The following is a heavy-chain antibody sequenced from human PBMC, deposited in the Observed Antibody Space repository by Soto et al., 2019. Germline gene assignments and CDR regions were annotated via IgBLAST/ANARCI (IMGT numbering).Heavy chain of an antibody. CDR1: GGSISSYY. V-gene: IGHV4-59*08. J-gene: IGHJ3*02. Sequence: QVQLQESGPGLVKPSETLSLTCTVSGGSISSYYWSWIRQPPGKGLEWIGYIYYSGSTNYNPSLXRRVTIXXDTSKNQFSLKLSSVTAADTAVYYCARRYGDAFDIWGQGTMVTVSS. CDR3: ARRYGDAFDI. D-gene: IGHD4-17*01. CDR2: IYYSGST.